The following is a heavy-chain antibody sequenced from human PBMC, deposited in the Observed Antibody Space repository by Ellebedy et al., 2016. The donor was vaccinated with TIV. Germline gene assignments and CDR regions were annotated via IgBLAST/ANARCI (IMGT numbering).Heavy chain of an antibody. J-gene: IGHJ6*03. Sequence: SETLSLTXTVSGGSISSYYWSWIRQPPGKGLEWIGYIYYSGSTNYNPSLKSRVTISVDTSKNQFSLKLSSVTAADTAVYYCARVGKYQLLSYYYYMDVWGKGTTVTVSS. CDR1: GGSISSYY. D-gene: IGHD2-2*01. V-gene: IGHV4-59*01. CDR3: ARVGKYQLLSYYYYMDV. CDR2: IYYSGST.